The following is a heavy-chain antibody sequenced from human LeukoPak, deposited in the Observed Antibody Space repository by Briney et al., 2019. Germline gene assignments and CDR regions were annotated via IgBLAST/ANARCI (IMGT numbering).Heavy chain of an antibody. J-gene: IGHJ4*02. CDR2: IWYDGSNK. D-gene: IGHD3-10*01. CDR1: GFTFSSYG. Sequence: GGSLRLSCAASGFTFSSYGMHWVRRAPGKGLEWVAVIWYDGSNKYYADSVKGRFTISRDNSKNTLYLQMNSLRAEDTAVYYCAKDSAITMAHYFEYWGQGTLVTVSS. CDR3: AKDSAITMAHYFEY. V-gene: IGHV3-33*06.